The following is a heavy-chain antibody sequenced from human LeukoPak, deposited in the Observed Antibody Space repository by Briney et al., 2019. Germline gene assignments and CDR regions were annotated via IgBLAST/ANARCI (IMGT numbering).Heavy chain of an antibody. CDR2: ISYDGSNK. CDR3: ANQDYFWSGYYLDY. J-gene: IGHJ4*02. Sequence: PGSSLRLSCAASGFTFSSYGMHWVRQAPGKGLEWVAVISYDGSNKYYADSVKGRFTISRDNSKNTLYLQMNSLRAEDTAVYYCANQDYFWSGYYLDYWGQGTLVTVSS. D-gene: IGHD3-3*01. V-gene: IGHV3-30*18. CDR1: GFTFSSYG.